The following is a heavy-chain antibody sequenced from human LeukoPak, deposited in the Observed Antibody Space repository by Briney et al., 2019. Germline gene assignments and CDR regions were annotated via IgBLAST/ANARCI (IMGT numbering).Heavy chain of an antibody. V-gene: IGHV1-46*01. Sequence: ASVKVSCKASGYTFTSYYMHWVRQAPGQGLEWMGIINPSGGSTSYAQKFQGRVTMTTDTSTSTAHMVLRSLRSDDTAVYYCTRGDWNYGRTDYWGQGTLVSVSS. CDR2: INPSGGST. D-gene: IGHD1-7*01. CDR3: TRGDWNYGRTDY. CDR1: GYTFTSYY. J-gene: IGHJ4*02.